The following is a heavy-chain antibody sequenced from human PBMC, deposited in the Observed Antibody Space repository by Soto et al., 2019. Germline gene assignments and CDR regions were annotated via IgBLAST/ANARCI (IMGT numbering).Heavy chain of an antibody. V-gene: IGHV4-39*07. D-gene: IGHD6-6*01. J-gene: IGHJ6*02. CDR2: IYYSGST. Sequence: PSETLSLTCTVSGDSISNNNFYWGWIRQPPGKGLEWIGCIYYSGSTYYNPSLKSRVTISVDTSNNQLSLKLSSVTAADTAVYYCARDAFSSSSGYYYYGMDVWGQGTTVTVSS. CDR3: ARDAFSSSSGYYYYGMDV. CDR1: GDSISNNNFY.